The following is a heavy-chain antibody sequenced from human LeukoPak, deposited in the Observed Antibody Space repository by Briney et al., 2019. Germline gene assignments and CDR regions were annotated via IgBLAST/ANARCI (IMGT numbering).Heavy chain of an antibody. CDR2: IKQDGSEK. Sequence: PGGSLRLSCAASGFTFSSYWMSWVRQAPGKGLEWVANIKQDGSEKYYVDSVKGRFTISRDNAKNSLYLQMNSLRAEDTAVYYCARATPEDYGDYAFDPWGQGTLVTVSS. D-gene: IGHD4-17*01. V-gene: IGHV3-7*01. J-gene: IGHJ5*02. CDR1: GFTFSSYW. CDR3: ARATPEDYGDYAFDP.